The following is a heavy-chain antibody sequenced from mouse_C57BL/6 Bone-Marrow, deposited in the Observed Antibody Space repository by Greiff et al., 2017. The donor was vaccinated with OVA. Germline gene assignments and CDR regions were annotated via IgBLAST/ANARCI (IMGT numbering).Heavy chain of an antibody. V-gene: IGHV3-6*01. CDR1: GYSITSGYY. CDR3: ARENYSNSAWFAY. D-gene: IGHD2-5*01. Sequence: EVQLQESGPGLVKPSQSLSLTCSVTGYSITSGYYWNWIRQFPGNKLEWMGYISYDGSNNYNPSLKNRISITRDTSKNQFFLKLTSVTTEDTATYYCARENYSNSAWFAYWGQGTLVTVSA. J-gene: IGHJ3*01. CDR2: ISYDGSN.